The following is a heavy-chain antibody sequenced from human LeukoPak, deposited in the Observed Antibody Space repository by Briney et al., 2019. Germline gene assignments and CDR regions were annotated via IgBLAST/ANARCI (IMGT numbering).Heavy chain of an antibody. CDR1: GFTFSSYW. CDR3: ARRNAMDV. Sequence: GGSLRLSCAVSGFTFSSYWMSWVRQAPGKGLEWMANIKHDGGEQYYVDSVKGRFTISRDDAKSSLYLQMNSLRAEDTAVYYCARRNAMDVWGQGTTVIVFS. V-gene: IGHV3-7*03. J-gene: IGHJ6*02. CDR2: IKHDGGEQ.